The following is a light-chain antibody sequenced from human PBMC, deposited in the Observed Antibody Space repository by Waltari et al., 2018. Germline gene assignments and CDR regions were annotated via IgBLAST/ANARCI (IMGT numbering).Light chain of an antibody. Sequence: EIVLTQSPATLSLSPGERATLSCRASQSVSSHLAGYQQKPGQAPRLLIFDASNRATGIPARFSGSGSGTDFTLAITSLEPEDFAIYYCQQRTNWPLITFGPGTRLEIK. V-gene: IGKV3-11*01. CDR1: QSVSSH. CDR3: QQRTNWPLIT. CDR2: DAS. J-gene: IGKJ5*01.